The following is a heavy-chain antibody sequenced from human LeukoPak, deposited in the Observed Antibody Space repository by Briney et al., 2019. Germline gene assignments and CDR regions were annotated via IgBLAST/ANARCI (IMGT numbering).Heavy chain of an antibody. J-gene: IGHJ4*02. D-gene: IGHD3-10*01. Sequence: RGRSLRLSCGASGFTFSSSAMHWVRQGPGKGLEWVAYIAHHGNNKYYADSVKGRFPICRDNPKGSLLLQKNRVRAYDTAVYYCAKNGSWSCTDWGQGTLVRVSS. V-gene: IGHV3-30*02. CDR3: AKNGSWSCTD. CDR2: IAHHGNNK. CDR1: GFTFSSSA.